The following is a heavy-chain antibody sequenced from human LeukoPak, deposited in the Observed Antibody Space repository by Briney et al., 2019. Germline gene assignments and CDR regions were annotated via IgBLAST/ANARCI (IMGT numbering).Heavy chain of an antibody. CDR3: ARGMNTVVVPAAFDY. V-gene: IGHV3-30-3*01. J-gene: IGHJ4*02. D-gene: IGHD2-2*01. CDR2: ISNDGNNK. Sequence: GRSLRLSCAVSGLTFSNFPMHWVRQAPGKGLEWVAVISNDGNNKYYAESVKGRFTISRDNSINTLYLVMNSLRVEDTAVYYCARGMNTVVVPAAFDYWGQGTLVTVSS. CDR1: GLTFSNFP.